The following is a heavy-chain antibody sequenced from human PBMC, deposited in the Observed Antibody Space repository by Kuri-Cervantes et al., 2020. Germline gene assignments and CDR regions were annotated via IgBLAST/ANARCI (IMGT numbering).Heavy chain of an antibody. Sequence: GEYLKISCAASGFTFSSFAMTWVRQAPGKGLGWVSAISGSGGSTYYADSVKGRFTISRDNSKNTLYLQMNSLRAEDTAVYYCAKGPGGSSSGWYVGIDWGQGTLVTVSS. D-gene: IGHD6-19*01. V-gene: IGHV3-23*01. J-gene: IGHJ4*02. CDR2: ISGSGGST. CDR3: AKGPGGSSSGWYVGID. CDR1: GFTFSSFA.